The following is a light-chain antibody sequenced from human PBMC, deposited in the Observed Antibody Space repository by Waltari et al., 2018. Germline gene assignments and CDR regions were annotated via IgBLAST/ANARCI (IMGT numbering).Light chain of an antibody. V-gene: IGKV4-1*01. CDR1: QSLFYSPKNKNY. Sequence: DIEMTQSPDSLGVSLGERATITCTSIQSLFYSPKNKNYLAWYQQKRGQPPRLLISWASTRESGVPDRFSGSGSGTYFTLTISSLQAEDVAVYYCQQYYTAPYSFGQGTKLEIK. CDR2: WAS. CDR3: QQYYTAPYS. J-gene: IGKJ2*03.